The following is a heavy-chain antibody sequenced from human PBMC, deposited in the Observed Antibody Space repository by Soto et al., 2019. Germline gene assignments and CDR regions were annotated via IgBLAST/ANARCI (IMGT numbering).Heavy chain of an antibody. V-gene: IGHV4-4*07. Sequence: QVQLQESGPGLVKPSETLSLNCTVIGGTLSGYYWTWIRQCAGGGLEWIGRIYSSGSTNYNPSLKSRVTISLDTSMNHFSLRLSSVTAADTAVYYCARGQRFSDWFDPWGQGTLVTVSS. CDR2: IYSSGST. CDR1: GGTLSGYY. D-gene: IGHD3-3*01. CDR3: ARGQRFSDWFDP. J-gene: IGHJ5*02.